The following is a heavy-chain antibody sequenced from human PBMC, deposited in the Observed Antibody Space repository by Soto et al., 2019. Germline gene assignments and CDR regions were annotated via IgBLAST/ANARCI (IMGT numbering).Heavy chain of an antibody. CDR2: INPDNGNT. Sequence: DRGKFSYRASGYTVTRYAINLVRQAPGQRLEWIGWINPDNGNTKSSPKLQDRVIIKRDTSASTAYMVLRSLRSEDTAVYYCAISSATGKLEPWGEEALVTIFS. J-gene: IGHJ5*02. D-gene: IGHD3-22*01. V-gene: IGHV1-3*01. CDR3: AISSATGKLEP. CDR1: GYTVTRYA.